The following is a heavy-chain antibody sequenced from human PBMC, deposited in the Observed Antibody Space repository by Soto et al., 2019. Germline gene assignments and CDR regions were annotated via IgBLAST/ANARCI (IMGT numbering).Heavy chain of an antibody. CDR3: AQDVVRGGSYYYYGMDV. CDR2: ISWNSGSI. J-gene: IGHJ6*04. CDR1: GFTFDDYA. Sequence: GGSLRLSCAASGFTFDDYAMHWVRQAPGKGLEWVSGISWNSGSIGYADSVKGRFTISRDNAKNSLYLQMNSLRAEDTALYYCAQDVVRGGSYYYYGMDVWGKGTKVTVSS. V-gene: IGHV3-9*01. D-gene: IGHD3-10*01.